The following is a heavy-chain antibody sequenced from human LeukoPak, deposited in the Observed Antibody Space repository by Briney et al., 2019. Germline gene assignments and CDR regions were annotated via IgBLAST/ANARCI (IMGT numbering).Heavy chain of an antibody. D-gene: IGHD4-17*01. CDR1: GGSISRYF. Sequence: SETLSLTCTVSGGSISRYFWNWIRQPPGKGLEWIGYISSSGSTYYNPSLRSPVTISIDTSKNQFSLKLSSVTAADTAVYYCARLESYGVDGFEIWGQGTMVTVSS. CDR3: ARLESYGVDGFEI. J-gene: IGHJ3*02. V-gene: IGHV4-59*08. CDR2: ISSSGST.